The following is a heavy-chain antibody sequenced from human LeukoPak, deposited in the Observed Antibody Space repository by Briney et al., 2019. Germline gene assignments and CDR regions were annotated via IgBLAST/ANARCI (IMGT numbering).Heavy chain of an antibody. V-gene: IGHV3-53*01. J-gene: IGHJ4*02. CDR1: GFPVYSNY. Sequence: PGGSLRLSCAASGFPVYSNYMNWVRQAPGKGLEWVSVLYEDGRIYYADSVKGRFTISRDTSKNILSLQLNGLRAEDTAVYYCARGGGYYPIDYWGQGTLVTVSS. CDR2: LYEDGRI. CDR3: ARGGGYYPIDY. D-gene: IGHD2-15*01.